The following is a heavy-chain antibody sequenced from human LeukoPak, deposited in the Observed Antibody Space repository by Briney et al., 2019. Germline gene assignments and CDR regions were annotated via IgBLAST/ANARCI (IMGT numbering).Heavy chain of an antibody. Sequence: PGGSLRLSCAASGFTSSSYGMHWVRQAPGKGLEWVAFIRYDGSNKYYADSVKGRFTISRDNSKNTLYLQMNSLRAGDTAVYYCAKSGSYLLFFDYWGQGTLVTVSS. V-gene: IGHV3-30*02. CDR1: GFTSSSYG. J-gene: IGHJ4*02. CDR3: AKSGSYLLFFDY. D-gene: IGHD1-26*01. CDR2: IRYDGSNK.